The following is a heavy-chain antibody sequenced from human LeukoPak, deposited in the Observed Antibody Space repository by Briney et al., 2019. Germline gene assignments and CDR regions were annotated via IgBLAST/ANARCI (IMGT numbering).Heavy chain of an antibody. J-gene: IGHJ4*02. CDR1: GLTVSSNY. CDR3: TRTFLSGDGYKVGYFDY. V-gene: IGHV3-53*01. CDR2: IYSSGST. D-gene: IGHD5-24*01. Sequence: GGSLRLSCAASGLTVSSNYMSWVRQAPGKGLEWVSLIYSSGSTYYADSVKGRFTISRDNSRNTLFLQMNSLTAEDTAMYYCTRTFLSGDGYKVGYFDYWGQGTLVTVSS.